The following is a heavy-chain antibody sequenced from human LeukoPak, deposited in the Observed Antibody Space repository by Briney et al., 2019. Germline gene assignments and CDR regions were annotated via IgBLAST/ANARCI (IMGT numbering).Heavy chain of an antibody. J-gene: IGHJ4*02. D-gene: IGHD3-22*01. CDR2: IIPIFDSK. CDR1: AGSFSSYA. CDR3: VRDYDTSGPQKNYFDF. Sequence: SVKVSRKSPAGSFSSYAVSWVRQAPGRGLEWMGRIIPIFDSKDYTERFRGRLTLTADRSTGTAFMELSSLRPDDTATYYCVRDYDTSGPQKNYFDFWGQGTLITVSS. V-gene: IGHV1-69*04.